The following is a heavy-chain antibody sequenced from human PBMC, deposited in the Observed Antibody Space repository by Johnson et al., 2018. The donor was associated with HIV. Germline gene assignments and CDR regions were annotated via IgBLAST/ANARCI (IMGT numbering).Heavy chain of an antibody. V-gene: IGHV3-66*01. CDR1: GFTVRSNY. CDR3: ARDVAATMIVVGGAYDAFDI. CDR2: LYSGGST. D-gene: IGHD3-22*01. J-gene: IGHJ3*02. Sequence: VQLVESGGGLVQPGGSLRLSCAASGFTVRSNYMSWVRQAPGKGLEWVSVLYSGGSTYYADSVKGRFTISRDNSKNTLYLQMNSLRAEDTAVYYCARDVAATMIVVGGAYDAFDIWGQGTMVTVSS.